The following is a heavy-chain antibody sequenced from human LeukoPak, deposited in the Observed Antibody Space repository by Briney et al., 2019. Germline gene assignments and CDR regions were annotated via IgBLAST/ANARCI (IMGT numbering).Heavy chain of an antibody. D-gene: IGHD3-22*01. CDR1: GYTFTTYD. J-gene: IGHJ4*02. V-gene: IGHV1-8*03. Sequence: ASVKVSCKASGYTFTTYDITWVRQATGQGLEWMGWMNPNSGNTAYAQKFQGRVTITRHTSISTAYMELSSLRSEDTAVYYCAREDYYDSGSNDYWGQGTLVTVSS. CDR3: AREDYYDSGSNDY. CDR2: MNPNSGNT.